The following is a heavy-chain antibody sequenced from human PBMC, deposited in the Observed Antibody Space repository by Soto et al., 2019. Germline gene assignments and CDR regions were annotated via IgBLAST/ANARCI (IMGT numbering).Heavy chain of an antibody. V-gene: IGHV3-21*01. Sequence: PGGSLRLSCAASGFTFSSYSMNWVRQAPGKGLEWVSSISSSSSYIYYADSVKGRFTISRDNAKNSLYLQMNSLRAEDTAVYYCARGSKGTYGMDVWGQGITVTVSS. CDR3: ARGSKGTYGMDV. J-gene: IGHJ6*02. D-gene: IGHD3-10*01. CDR1: GFTFSSYS. CDR2: ISSSSSYI.